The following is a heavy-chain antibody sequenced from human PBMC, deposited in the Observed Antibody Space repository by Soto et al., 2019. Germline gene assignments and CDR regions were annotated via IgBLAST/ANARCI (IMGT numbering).Heavy chain of an antibody. Sequence: EVQLLESGGGLVQPGGSLRLSCAASGFTFSSFAMTWVSQAPGKGLEWVSSLTGSGDSTYYADSVKGRFTISRDNSKNTLYLQMNSLRADDTALYYCAKGTAVTTGDMAYWGQGTLVTVSS. CDR2: LTGSGDST. V-gene: IGHV3-23*01. D-gene: IGHD4-17*01. CDR1: GFTFSSFA. CDR3: AKGTAVTTGDMAY. J-gene: IGHJ4*02.